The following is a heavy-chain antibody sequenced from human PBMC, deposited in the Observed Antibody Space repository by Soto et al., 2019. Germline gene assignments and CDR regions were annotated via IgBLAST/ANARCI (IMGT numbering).Heavy chain of an antibody. CDR2: IIPILGIA. CDR3: AREGFGEFQDAFDI. CDR1: GGTLSSYT. V-gene: IGHV1-69*04. J-gene: IGHJ3*02. Sequence: SVKVSCKASGGTLSSYTISWVRQAPGQGLEWMGRIIPILGIANYAQKFQGRVTITADKSTSTAYMELSSLRSEDTAVYYCAREGFGEFQDAFDIWGKGTMVTVSS. D-gene: IGHD3-10*01.